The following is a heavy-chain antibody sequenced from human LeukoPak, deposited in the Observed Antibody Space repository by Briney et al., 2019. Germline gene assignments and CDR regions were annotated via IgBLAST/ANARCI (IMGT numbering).Heavy chain of an antibody. D-gene: IGHD1-14*01. CDR3: ARDITYGIDY. V-gene: IGHV4-59*01. CDR2: IYYSGST. J-gene: IGHJ4*02. CDR1: GGSISSYY. Sequence: PSETLSLTCTVSGGSISSYYWSWIRQPPGEGLEWIGYIYYSGSTNYNPSLKSRVTISVDTSKNQFSLKLSSVTAADTAVYYCARDITYGIDYWGQGTLVTVSS.